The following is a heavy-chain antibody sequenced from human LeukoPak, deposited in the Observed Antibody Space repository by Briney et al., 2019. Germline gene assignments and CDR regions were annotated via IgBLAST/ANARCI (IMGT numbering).Heavy chain of an antibody. V-gene: IGHV3-23*01. J-gene: IGHJ4*02. Sequence: GGSLRLSCAASGFTFSTYAMSWVRQAPGKGLEWVSAISGSGGSTYYADSVKGRFTISRDNSKNTQYLQMNSLRAEDTAVYYCAKDPSWSGYFDYWGQGTLVTVSS. CDR3: AKDPSWSGYFDY. D-gene: IGHD6-13*01. CDR2: ISGSGGST. CDR1: GFTFSTYA.